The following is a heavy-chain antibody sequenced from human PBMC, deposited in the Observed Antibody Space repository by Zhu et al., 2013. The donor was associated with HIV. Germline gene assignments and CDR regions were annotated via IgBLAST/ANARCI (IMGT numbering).Heavy chain of an antibody. D-gene: IGHD3-22*01. CDR2: IYYSGST. J-gene: IGHJ3*02. CDR1: GGSISSYY. CDR3: ARDLPQRSLSYYYDSTEAAFDI. V-gene: IGHV4-59*01. Sequence: QVQLQESGPGLVKPSETLSLTCTVSGGSISSYYWSWIRQPPGKGLEWIGYIYYSGSTNYNPSLKSRVTISVDTSKNQFSLKLSSVTAADTAVYYCARDLPQRSLSYYYDSTEAAFDIWGQGTMVTVSS.